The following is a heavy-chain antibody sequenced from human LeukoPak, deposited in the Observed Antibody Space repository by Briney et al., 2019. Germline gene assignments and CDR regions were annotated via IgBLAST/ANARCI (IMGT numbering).Heavy chain of an antibody. J-gene: IGHJ4*02. CDR2: IYHSGST. Sequence: SETLSLTCTVSGGSISSGGYYWSWIRQPPGKGLEWIGYIYHSGSTYYNPSLKSRVTISVDRSKNQFSLKLSSVTAADTAVYYCARDFPGSLGNYFDYWGQGTLVTVSS. V-gene: IGHV4-30-2*01. CDR3: ARDFPGSLGNYFDY. D-gene: IGHD7-27*01. CDR1: GGSISSGGYY.